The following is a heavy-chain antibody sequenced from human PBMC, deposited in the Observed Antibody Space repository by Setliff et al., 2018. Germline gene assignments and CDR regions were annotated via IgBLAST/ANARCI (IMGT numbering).Heavy chain of an antibody. D-gene: IGHD2-15*01. V-gene: IGHV4-39*02. CDR2: IYHDGPSV. Sequence: SETLSLTCTVSGASITNTNYNWGLIRQPPGKGLEWIGSIYHDGPSVHYNPSLRSRVTMSLDASKNRFSLNLTSVTAADTAVYFCATSGFCSSGSCYRFDEWGQGALVTVSS. J-gene: IGHJ4*02. CDR1: GASITNTNYN. CDR3: ATSGFCSSGSCYRFDE.